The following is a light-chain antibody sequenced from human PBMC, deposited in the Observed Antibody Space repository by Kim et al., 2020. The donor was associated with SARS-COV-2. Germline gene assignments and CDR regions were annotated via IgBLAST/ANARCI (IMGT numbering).Light chain of an antibody. CDR1: QSIGRW. J-gene: IGKJ2*01. CDR3: QQYNRYLYT. CDR2: DAS. Sequence: DIQMNQSPSTLSASVGDRVTITCRASQSIGRWLAWYQQKPGKAPNLLIYDASSLQSGVPSRFSGSGSGTEFTLTISSLQPDDFATYYCQQYNRYLYTFGQGTKLEI. V-gene: IGKV1-5*01.